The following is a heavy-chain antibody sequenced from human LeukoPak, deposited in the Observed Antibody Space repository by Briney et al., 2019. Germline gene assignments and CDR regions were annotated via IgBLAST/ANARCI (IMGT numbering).Heavy chain of an antibody. D-gene: IGHD3-3*01. CDR2: INPNSGGT. J-gene: IGHJ4*02. CDR3: ARALTIFGVVTGMGY. Sequence: ASMKVSCKASGYTFTGYYMHWVRQAPGQGLEWMGWINPNSGGTNYAQKFQGRVTMTRDTSISTAYMELSRLRSDDTAVYYCARALTIFGVVTGMGYWGQGTLVTVSS. V-gene: IGHV1-2*02. CDR1: GYTFTGYY.